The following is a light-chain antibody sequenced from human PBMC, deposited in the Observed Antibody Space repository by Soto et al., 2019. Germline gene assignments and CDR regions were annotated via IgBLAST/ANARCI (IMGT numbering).Light chain of an antibody. Sequence: EIVMTQSPATLSVSPGERATPSCRASQSISSKLAWYQQKPGQAPSLLIYGAFTRATGIPARFSGTGSGTEFTLTISSLQSEDFALYYCQQYNDWPLTFGQGTKVDIK. CDR3: QQYNDWPLT. CDR1: QSISSK. V-gene: IGKV3-15*01. CDR2: GAF. J-gene: IGKJ1*01.